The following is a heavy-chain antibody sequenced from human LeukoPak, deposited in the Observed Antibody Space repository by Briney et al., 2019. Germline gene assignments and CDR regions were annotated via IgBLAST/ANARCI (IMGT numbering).Heavy chain of an antibody. CDR2: IKQDGSKK. Sequence: GGSLRLSCVPSGFPFSSYWMTWVRQAPGKGLEWVANIKQDGSKKSYVDSVKGRFTISRDNAKNSLYLQMNSLRAEDTAIYYCTRVGYIDEGIDYWGQGTLVTVSS. V-gene: IGHV3-7*04. D-gene: IGHD5-24*01. CDR1: GFPFSSYW. CDR3: TRVGYIDEGIDY. J-gene: IGHJ4*02.